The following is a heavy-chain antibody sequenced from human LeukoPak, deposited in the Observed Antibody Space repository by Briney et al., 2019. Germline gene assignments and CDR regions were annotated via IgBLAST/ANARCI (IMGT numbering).Heavy chain of an antibody. D-gene: IGHD3-16*01. Sequence: GGSLRLSCAASGFTFGDFYMTWIRQAPGKGLEWVSYISNSGNTIKEADSVKGRFTISRDNAQNSLFLQMKSLRAEDTAVYYCARYRVITNDYFDSWGQGTLVTVSS. J-gene: IGHJ4*02. CDR2: ISNSGNTI. CDR3: ARYRVITNDYFDS. V-gene: IGHV3-11*01. CDR1: GFTFGDFY.